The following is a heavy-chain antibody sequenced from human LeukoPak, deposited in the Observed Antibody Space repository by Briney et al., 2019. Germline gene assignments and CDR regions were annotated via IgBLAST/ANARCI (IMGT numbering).Heavy chain of an antibody. V-gene: IGHV3-7*03. Sequence: GGSLRLSCAASEFTFSRYWMSWVRQAPGKGLEWVANIKQDGSEKYYVDSVKGRFTISRDNAKNSLYLQMNSLRAEDTAVYYCARDRSSGLMDFNYFDYWGQGTLVTVSS. CDR3: ARDRSSGLMDFNYFDY. CDR2: IKQDGSEK. D-gene: IGHD6-19*01. CDR1: EFTFSRYW. J-gene: IGHJ4*02.